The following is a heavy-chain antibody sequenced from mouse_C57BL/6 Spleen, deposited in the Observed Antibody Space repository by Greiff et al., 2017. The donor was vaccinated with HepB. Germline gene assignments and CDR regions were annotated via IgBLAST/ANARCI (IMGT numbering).Heavy chain of an antibody. Sequence: EVQLVESGGGLVKPGGSLKLSCAASGFTFSSYAMSWVRQTPEKRLEWVATISDGGSYTYYPDNVKGRFTISRDNAKNNLYLQMSHLKSEDTAMYYCARDLDSDYYGSRWYFDVWGTGTTVTVSS. J-gene: IGHJ1*03. CDR2: ISDGGSYT. CDR3: ARDLDSDYYGSRWYFDV. CDR1: GFTFSSYA. D-gene: IGHD1-1*01. V-gene: IGHV5-4*01.